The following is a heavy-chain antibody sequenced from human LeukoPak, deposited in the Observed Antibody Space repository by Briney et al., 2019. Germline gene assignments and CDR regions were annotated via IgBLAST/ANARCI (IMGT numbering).Heavy chain of an antibody. J-gene: IGHJ5*02. CDR1: GDSISGSNYH. Sequence: PSETLSPTCTVSGDSISGSNYHWGWIRQPPGKGLEWLGTVHLTGSAFYNPSLRGRTTVSVDTSKNHFSLKLTSATAADTAVYYCAREPDAWGQGTLVTVSS. CDR3: AREPDA. V-gene: IGHV4-39*07. CDR2: VHLTGSA.